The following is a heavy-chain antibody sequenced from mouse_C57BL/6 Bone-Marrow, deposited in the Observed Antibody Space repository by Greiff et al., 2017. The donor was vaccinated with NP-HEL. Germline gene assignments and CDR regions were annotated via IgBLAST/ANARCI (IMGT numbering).Heavy chain of an antibody. V-gene: IGHV14-1*01. J-gene: IGHJ1*01. Sequence: VQLQQSGAELVRPGASVKLSCTASGFNIKDYYMHWVKQRPEQGLEWIGRIDPEDGDTEYAPKFQGKATMTADTSSNTAYLQLSSLTSEDTAVYYCTTLYSNYFYWYFDVWGSGTTVTVSS. CDR2: IDPEDGDT. CDR1: GFNIKDYY. D-gene: IGHD2-5*01. CDR3: TTLYSNYFYWYFDV.